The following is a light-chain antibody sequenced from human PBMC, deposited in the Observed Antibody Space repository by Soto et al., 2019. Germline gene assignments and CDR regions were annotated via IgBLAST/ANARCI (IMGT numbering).Light chain of an antibody. J-gene: IGKJ5*01. Sequence: DIQLTQSPSSLSASVGDRVTITCQASQDITSNVNWYQQKLGKAPQLLVYNASYLETGVPSRFSGSGSGTEFTFTISSLQPEDFATYFCQQFDDLPITFGQGARLDIK. CDR1: QDITSN. CDR2: NAS. CDR3: QQFDDLPIT. V-gene: IGKV1-33*01.